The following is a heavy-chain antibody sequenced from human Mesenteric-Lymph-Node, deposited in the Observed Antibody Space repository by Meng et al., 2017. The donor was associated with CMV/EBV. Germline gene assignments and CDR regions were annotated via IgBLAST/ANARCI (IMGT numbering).Heavy chain of an antibody. V-gene: IGHV1-2*02. CDR2: INGHSGVT. CDR3: AKNGAKSRFFDF. D-gene: IGHD1-26*01. J-gene: IGHJ4*02. CDR1: GYRFTGYY. Sequence: ASVKVSCKASGYRFTGYYMHWVRQAPGQGLEWMGWINGHSGVTNYAQKFQGRVTLTRDTSISTTYMELTRLRYDDTAVYYCAKNGAKSRFFDFWGQGTLVTVSS.